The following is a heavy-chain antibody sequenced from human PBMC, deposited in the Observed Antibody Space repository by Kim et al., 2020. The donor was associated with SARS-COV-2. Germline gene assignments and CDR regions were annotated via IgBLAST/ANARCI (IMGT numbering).Heavy chain of an antibody. CDR2: IWYDGSNK. V-gene: IGHV3-33*01. CDR1: GFTFSSYG. CDR3: ARESRERGAVVTFDY. Sequence: GGSLRLSCAASGFTFSSYGMHWVRQAPGKGLEWVAVIWYDGSNKYYADSVKGRFTISRDNSKNTLYLQMNSLRAEDTAVYYCARESRERGAVVTFDYWGQGTLVTVSS. J-gene: IGHJ4*02. D-gene: IGHD3-22*01.